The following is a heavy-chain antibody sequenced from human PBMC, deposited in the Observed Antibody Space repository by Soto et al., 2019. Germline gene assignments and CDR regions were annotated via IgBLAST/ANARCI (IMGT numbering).Heavy chain of an antibody. Sequence: ASVKVSCKASGYTFDSYFMHWVRQAPGQGPEWMGFINPSGIVTRYAQKFQGRLTVTRDTSTTTVYMQLSSLTSEDMAIYYCARGREGKNFERYYFDYWGRGTLVTVYS. D-gene: IGHD1-26*01. V-gene: IGHV1-46*02. CDR2: INPSGIVT. CDR1: GYTFDSYF. CDR3: ARGREGKNFERYYFDY. J-gene: IGHJ4*01.